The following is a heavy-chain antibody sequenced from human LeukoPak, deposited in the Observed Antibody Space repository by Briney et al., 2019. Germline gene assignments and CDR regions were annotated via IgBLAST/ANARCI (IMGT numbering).Heavy chain of an antibody. J-gene: IGHJ4*02. D-gene: IGHD2-21*02. CDR2: IYYSGST. Sequence: SETLSLTCTVSGGSISSGGYYWSWIRQHPGKGLEWIGYIYYSGSTYYNPSLKSRVTISVDTSKNQFSLKLSSVTAADTAVYYCARVNSEVVVTARTKYYFDYWGQGTLVTVSS. V-gene: IGHV4-31*03. CDR3: ARVNSEVVVTARTKYYFDY. CDR1: GGSISSGGYY.